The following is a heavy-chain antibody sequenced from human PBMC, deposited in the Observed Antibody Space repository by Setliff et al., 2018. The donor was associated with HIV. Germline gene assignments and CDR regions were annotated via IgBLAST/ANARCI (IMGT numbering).Heavy chain of an antibody. Sequence: GGSLRLSCAASGFSFSSYWMHWVRQGPGEGLVWVSRINTDGSTTNYADSVKGRFTISRDNAKNTLYLQMNSLTAEDTAVYYCARDLRSSHGSPNYFDYWGRGALVTSPQ. D-gene: IGHD2-15*01. J-gene: IGHJ4*02. CDR3: ARDLRSSHGSPNYFDY. CDR1: GFSFSSYW. V-gene: IGHV3-74*01. CDR2: INTDGSTT.